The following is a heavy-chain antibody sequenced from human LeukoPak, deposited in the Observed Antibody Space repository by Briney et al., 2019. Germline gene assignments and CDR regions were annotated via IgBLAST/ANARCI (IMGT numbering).Heavy chain of an antibody. CDR3: AKDGQAFSYGPGRRFDY. V-gene: IGHV3-23*01. Sequence: GGSLRLSCAGSGFTFSRYALSWVRQAPGEGLEWVSTITGSGGSTYYADSVKGRFTISRDNSKNTLYLQMNSLRAEDTAVYSSAKDGQAFSYGPGRRFDYWGQGTLVTVPS. D-gene: IGHD3-10*01. J-gene: IGHJ4*02. CDR1: GFTFSRYA. CDR2: ITGSGGST.